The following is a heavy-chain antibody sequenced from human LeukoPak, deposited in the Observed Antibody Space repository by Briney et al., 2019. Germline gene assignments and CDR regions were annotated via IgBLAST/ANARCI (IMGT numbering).Heavy chain of an antibody. V-gene: IGHV3-49*03. J-gene: IGHJ3*02. CDR1: GFTFGDYA. Sequence: GGSLRLSCTASGFTFGDYAMSWFRQAPGKGLEWVGFIRSKAYGGTAEYAASVKGRFTISRDDSKSIAYLQMNSLKTEDTAVYYCTREDIVVVPAASSAFDIWGQGTMVTVSS. CDR2: IRSKAYGGTA. D-gene: IGHD2-2*01. CDR3: TREDIVVVPAASSAFDI.